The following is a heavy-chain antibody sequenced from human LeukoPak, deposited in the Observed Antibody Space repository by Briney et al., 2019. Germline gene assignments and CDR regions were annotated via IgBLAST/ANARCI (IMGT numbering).Heavy chain of an antibody. CDR3: ASTYYYGSGNS. Sequence: PGGSLRLSCAASGFTFDDYGMSWVRQAPGKGLEWVANIKQDGSEKYYVDSVKGRFTISRDNAKNSLYLQMNSLRAEDTAVYYCASTYYYGSGNSWGQGTLVTVSS. D-gene: IGHD3-10*01. V-gene: IGHV3-7*01. J-gene: IGHJ4*02. CDR1: GFTFDDYG. CDR2: IKQDGSEK.